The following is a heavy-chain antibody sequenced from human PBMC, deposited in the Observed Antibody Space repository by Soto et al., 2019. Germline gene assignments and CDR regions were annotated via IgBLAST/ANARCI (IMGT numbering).Heavy chain of an antibody. V-gene: IGHV3-48*02. CDR2: ISSSSSTI. Sequence: PGGSLRLSCAASGFTFSNAWMNWVRQAPGKGLEWVSYISSSSSTIYYADSVKGRFTISRDNAKNSLYLQMNSLRDEDTAVYYCAREGLYDSSGLLGYWGQGTLVTVSS. CDR1: GFTFSNAW. D-gene: IGHD3-22*01. J-gene: IGHJ4*02. CDR3: AREGLYDSSGLLGY.